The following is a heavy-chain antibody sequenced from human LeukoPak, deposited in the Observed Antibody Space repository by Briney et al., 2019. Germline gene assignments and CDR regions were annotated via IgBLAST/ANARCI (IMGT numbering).Heavy chain of an antibody. CDR2: IIPIFGTA. V-gene: IGHV1-69*01. CDR1: GGTLSSYA. Sequence: SVKVSCKASGGTLSSYAISWVRQAPGQGLEWMGGIIPIFGTANYAQRFQGRVTITADESTSTAYMELSSLRSEDTAVYYCARWSYYGSGSYYNMGYYYYYGMDVWGKGTTVTVSS. D-gene: IGHD3-10*01. J-gene: IGHJ6*04. CDR3: ARWSYYGSGSYYNMGYYYYYGMDV.